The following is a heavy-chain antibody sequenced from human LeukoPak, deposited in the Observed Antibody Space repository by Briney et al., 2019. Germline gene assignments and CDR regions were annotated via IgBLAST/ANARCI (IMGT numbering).Heavy chain of an antibody. D-gene: IGHD2-2*01. CDR3: AVACTSCYAGFRRWFDP. Sequence: SQTLSLTCTVSGGSISSGNYYWSWIRQPAGKGLEWIGRIYASGSTNYNPSLKSRVTISVDTSKNQFSLKLSSVTAADTAVYYCAVACTSCYAGFRRWFDPWGQGTLVTVSS. CDR1: GGSISSGNYY. V-gene: IGHV4-61*02. CDR2: IYASGST. J-gene: IGHJ5*02.